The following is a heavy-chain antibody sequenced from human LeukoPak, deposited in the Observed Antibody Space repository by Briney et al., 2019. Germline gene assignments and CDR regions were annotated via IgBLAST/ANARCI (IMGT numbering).Heavy chain of an antibody. D-gene: IGHD1-1*01. CDR2: ISGGGGAT. V-gene: IGHV3-23*01. Sequence: PGGSLRLSCAASGFTFSSYAMSWVRQAPGKGLEWVSAISGGGGATFYADSVKGRFTISRDNSKNTLYLQMNGLRAEDTAVYYCARATGTTDYWGQGTLVTVSS. J-gene: IGHJ4*02. CDR1: GFTFSSYA. CDR3: ARATGTTDY.